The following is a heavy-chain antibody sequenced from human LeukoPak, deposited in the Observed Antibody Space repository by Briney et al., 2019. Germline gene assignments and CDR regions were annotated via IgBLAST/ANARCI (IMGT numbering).Heavy chain of an antibody. CDR3: ARRLAL. CDR2: IDGTSRSI. CDR1: GFTFSTYG. J-gene: IGHJ5*02. V-gene: IGHV3-48*02. Sequence: GGSLRLSCAASGFTFSTYGMNWVRQAPGKGLEWVSYIDGTSRSIYYADSVRGRFTVSRDNAKNSVFLQMSSLKDEDTAVYFCARRLALWGQGTLVTVSS.